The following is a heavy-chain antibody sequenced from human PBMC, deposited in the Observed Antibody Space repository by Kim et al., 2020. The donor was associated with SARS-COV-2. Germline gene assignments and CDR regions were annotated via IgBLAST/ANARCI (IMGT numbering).Heavy chain of an antibody. CDR3: VRGPEIWFGELPDY. CDR2: VNPNSGNT. J-gene: IGHJ4*02. Sequence: ASVKVSCKASGKTFTTYDINWVRQATGQGLEWMGRVNPNSGNTGYALRFQGRVTMTWNTSISTAYMELSSLRFEDTAVYYCVRGPEIWFGELPDYWGQGT. D-gene: IGHD3-10*01. V-gene: IGHV1-8*01. CDR1: GKTFTTYD.